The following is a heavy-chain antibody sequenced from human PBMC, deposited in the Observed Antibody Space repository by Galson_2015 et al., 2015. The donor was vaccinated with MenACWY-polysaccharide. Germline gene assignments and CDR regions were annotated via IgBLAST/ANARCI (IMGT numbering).Heavy chain of an antibody. J-gene: IGHJ6*03. V-gene: IGHV4-4*02. CDR2: IHESGTT. CDR1: GASFNSDYW. Sequence: ETLSLTCNVSGASFNSDYWWTWVRPPPGKALEWIGDIHESGTTTYKSSLRSRASISVNPSTNQYSLRLTSVTAADTAVYYCARVQRGAVSGAVSYFYFYMDVWGTGTTVIVSS. CDR3: ARVQRGAVSGAVSYFYFYMDV. D-gene: IGHD6-19*01.